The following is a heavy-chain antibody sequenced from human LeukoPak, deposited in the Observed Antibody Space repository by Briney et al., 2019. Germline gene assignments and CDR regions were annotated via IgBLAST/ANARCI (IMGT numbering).Heavy chain of an antibody. CDR3: ARNRGYSYGLFVDV. CDR2: ISSNGGST. D-gene: IGHD5-18*01. Sequence: GGSLRPSCAASGFTFSSYAMHWVRQAPGKGLEYVSAISSNGGSTYYANSVKGRFTISRDNSKNTLYLQMGSLRAEDMAVYYCARNRGYSYGLFVDVWGKGTTVTVSS. V-gene: IGHV3-64*01. J-gene: IGHJ6*04. CDR1: GFTFSSYA.